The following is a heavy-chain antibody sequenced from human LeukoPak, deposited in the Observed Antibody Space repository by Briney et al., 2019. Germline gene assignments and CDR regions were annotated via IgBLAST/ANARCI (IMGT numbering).Heavy chain of an antibody. CDR2: IYCSGCT. D-gene: IGHD6-13*01. J-gene: IGHJ4*02. CDR1: GGSISSGGYY. V-gene: IGHV4-31*03. Sequence: SETLSLTCTVSGGSISSGGYYWSWIRPHPGKGLEWIGYIYCSGCTYYNPSLKSRVTISVDTSKSQFSLKLSSVTAADTAVYYCARDSGPIAAAGTIRDYWGQGTLVTVSS. CDR3: ARDSGPIAAAGTIRDY.